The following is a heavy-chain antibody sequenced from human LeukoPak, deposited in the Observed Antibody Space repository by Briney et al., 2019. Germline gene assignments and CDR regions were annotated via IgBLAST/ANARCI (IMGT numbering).Heavy chain of an antibody. J-gene: IGHJ3*02. CDR1: GGSISSGDYY. CDR2: IYYSGST. Sequence: SETPSLTCTVSGGSISSGDYYWSWIRQPPGKGLEWIGYIYYSGSTYYNPSLKSRVTISVDTSKNQFSLKLSSVTAADTAVYYCARAPETVVRGVIPHAFDIWGQGTMVTVSS. CDR3: ARAPETVVRGVIPHAFDI. D-gene: IGHD3-10*01. V-gene: IGHV4-30-4*01.